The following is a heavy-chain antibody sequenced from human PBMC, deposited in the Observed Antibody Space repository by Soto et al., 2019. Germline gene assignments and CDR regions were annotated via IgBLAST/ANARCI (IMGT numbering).Heavy chain of an antibody. CDR2: IYHSGST. V-gene: IGHV4-4*02. Sequence: SETLSLTCAVSGGSISSSNWWSWVRQPPGKGLEWIGDIYHSGSTNYNPSLKSRVTISVDTSKNQFSLKLSSVTAADTAVYYCARGARLVYNYWGQGTLVTVSS. J-gene: IGHJ4*02. CDR3: ARGARLVYNY. D-gene: IGHD6-6*01. CDR1: GGSISSSNW.